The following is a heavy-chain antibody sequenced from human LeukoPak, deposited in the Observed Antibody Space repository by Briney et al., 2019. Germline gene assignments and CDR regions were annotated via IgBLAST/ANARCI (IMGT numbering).Heavy chain of an antibody. CDR2: ISWDGGST. J-gene: IGHJ4*02. D-gene: IGHD1-14*01. V-gene: IGHV3-43D*03. CDR1: GFTFDDYA. CDR3: AKATGGDGDY. Sequence: GGSLRLSCAASGFTFDDYAMHWVRQAPGKGLEWVSLISWDGGSTYYADSVKGRFTISRDNSKNTLYLQMNSLRAEDTAVYYCAKATGGDGDYWGQGTLVTVSS.